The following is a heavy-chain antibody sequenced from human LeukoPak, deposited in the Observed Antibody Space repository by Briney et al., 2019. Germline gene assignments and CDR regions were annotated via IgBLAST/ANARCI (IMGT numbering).Heavy chain of an antibody. Sequence: GGSLRLSCAASGFTVSNNYMSWVRQAPGRGLEWVSYISSSSSTIYYADSVKGRFTISRDNAKNSLYLQMNSLRDEDTAVYYCARDSKGNGDYWGQGTLVTVSS. CDR3: ARDSKGNGDY. CDR1: GFTVSNNY. CDR2: ISSSSSTI. D-gene: IGHD1-1*01. V-gene: IGHV3-48*02. J-gene: IGHJ4*02.